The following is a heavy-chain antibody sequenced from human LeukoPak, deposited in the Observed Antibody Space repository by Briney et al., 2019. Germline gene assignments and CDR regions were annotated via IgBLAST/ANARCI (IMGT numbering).Heavy chain of an antibody. J-gene: IGHJ4*02. D-gene: IGHD3-9*01. V-gene: IGHV5-51*01. CDR3: ARHEVDILTYYFDY. Sequence: GESLKISCMGSGYSFTSYWIGCVRQMPGKGVEWMWIIYPGDSETRYSPSFQGQVTIPADKSISTAYLQWSSLKASDTAMYYCARHEVDILTYYFDYWGQGALVTVSS. CDR1: GYSFTSYW. CDR2: IYPGDSET.